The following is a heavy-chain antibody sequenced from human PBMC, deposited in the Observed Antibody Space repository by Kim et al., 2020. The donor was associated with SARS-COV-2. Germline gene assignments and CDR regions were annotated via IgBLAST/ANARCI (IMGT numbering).Heavy chain of an antibody. CDR2: INDDGSKT. J-gene: IGHJ4*01. CDR3: ARGFYCRGGSCYDTLFD. Sequence: GGSLRLSCAASGFTFSTYWMHWVRQAPGKGLVWVSHINDDGSKTTYADSVRGRFTISRDNAKNTLYLQMNSLRAEDTAVYYCARGFYCRGGSCYDTLFD. D-gene: IGHD2-15*01. V-gene: IGHV3-74*01. CDR1: GFTFSTYW.